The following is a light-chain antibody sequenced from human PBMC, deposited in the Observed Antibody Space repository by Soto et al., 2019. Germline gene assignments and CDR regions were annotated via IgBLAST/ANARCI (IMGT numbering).Light chain of an antibody. CDR2: GAS. V-gene: IGKV3-20*01. CDR1: QSVSGSY. Sequence: EIVLTQSPGTLSLSPGERATLSCRASQSVSGSYLAWYQQKPGQAPRLLIYGASSRATGIPDRFSGSGSGTDFTLTISRLEPEDFAVYYCQQYGCSPRTFGQGTKLEIK. CDR3: QQYGCSPRT. J-gene: IGKJ2*01.